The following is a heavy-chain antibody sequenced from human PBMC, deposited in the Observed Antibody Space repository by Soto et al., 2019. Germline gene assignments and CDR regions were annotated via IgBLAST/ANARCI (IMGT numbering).Heavy chain of an antibody. CDR1: GADITTYS. D-gene: IGHD1-26*01. CDR3: AGDREDGYNFYYGLDV. V-gene: IGHV4-4*07. J-gene: IGHJ6*02. CDR2: IYASASI. Sequence: PSETLSLTCSVSGADITTYSWSWFRQPAGKGLEWIGRIYASASINYNPSLMGRVTMSWDTCTNQVSLKLASVTAADTDVYYCAGDREDGYNFYYGLDVWGQGTTVTVSS.